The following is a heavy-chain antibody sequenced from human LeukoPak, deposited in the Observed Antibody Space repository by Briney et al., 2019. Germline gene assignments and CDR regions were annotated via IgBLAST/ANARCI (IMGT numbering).Heavy chain of an antibody. CDR2: IYTSGSP. V-gene: IGHV4-38-2*02. CDR3: ARRNYGIRWWPNARPNWCVP. Sequence: SETLSLTCTVSGYSISSGYYWSWIRQPPGKGLEWIGSIYTSGSPYYNPYLKSRVTISVDTSKNQFYLKLSSVTAADMAGYYCARRNYGIRWWPNARPNWCVPWGRGTLVAVCS. CDR1: GYSISSGYY. J-gene: IGHJ5*02. D-gene: IGHD4-23*01.